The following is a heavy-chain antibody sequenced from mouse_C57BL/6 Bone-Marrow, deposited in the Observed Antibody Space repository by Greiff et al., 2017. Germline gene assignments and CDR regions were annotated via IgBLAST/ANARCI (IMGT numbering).Heavy chain of an antibody. J-gene: IGHJ2*01. Sequence: VQLQQPGAELVKPGASVKMSCKASGYTFTSYWITWVKQRPGQGLEWIGDIYPASGRTNYNEKFKSKAILTVDTSSNTAYMQHSSLTSEDSAVFSFANSGPPGHSFDYWGQGTTLTVSS. CDR2: IYPASGRT. D-gene: IGHD3-1*01. CDR3: ANSGPPGHSFDY. CDR1: GYTFTSYW. V-gene: IGHV1-55*01.